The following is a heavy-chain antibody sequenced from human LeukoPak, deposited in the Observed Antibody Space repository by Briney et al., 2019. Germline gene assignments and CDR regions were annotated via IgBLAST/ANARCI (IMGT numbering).Heavy chain of an antibody. Sequence: GGSLRLSCAASGFTFSNAWMNWVRQAPGKGLEWVGRIKSKTDGGTIDYAAPVKGRFTISRDDSKNTLYLQMNSLRTEDTAVYYCTTVVRRVVAAAGTVAPWGQGTLVTVSS. D-gene: IGHD6-13*01. J-gene: IGHJ5*02. V-gene: IGHV3-15*01. CDR2: IKSKTDGGTI. CDR3: TTVVRRVVAAAGTVAP. CDR1: GFTFSNAW.